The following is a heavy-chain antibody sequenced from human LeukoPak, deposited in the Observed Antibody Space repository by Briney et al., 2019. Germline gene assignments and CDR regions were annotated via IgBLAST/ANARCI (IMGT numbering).Heavy chain of an antibody. J-gene: IGHJ4*02. D-gene: IGHD5-18*01. V-gene: IGHV1-2*04. CDR2: INPNSGGT. CDR3: ARDLVRAKTSVQLWGAVGY. CDR1: GYTFTSYA. Sequence: ASVKVSCKASGYTFTSYAMNWVRQAPGQGLEWMGWINPNSGGTNYAQKFQGWVTMTRDTSISTAYMELSRLRSDDTAVYYCARDLVRAKTSVQLWGAVGYWGQGILVTVSS.